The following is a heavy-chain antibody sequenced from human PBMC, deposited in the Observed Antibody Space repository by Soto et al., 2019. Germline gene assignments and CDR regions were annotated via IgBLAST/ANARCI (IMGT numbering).Heavy chain of an antibody. CDR3: ARVDVVVVAATYNWFDP. J-gene: IGHJ5*02. V-gene: IGHV3-11*06. D-gene: IGHD2-15*01. Sequence: GGSLRLSCAASGFTFSDYYMSWIRQAPGKGLEWVSYISSSSSYTNYADSVKGRFTISRDNAKNSLYLQMNSLRAEDTAVYYCARVDVVVVAATYNWFDPWGQGTLVTVSS. CDR2: ISSSSSYT. CDR1: GFTFSDYY.